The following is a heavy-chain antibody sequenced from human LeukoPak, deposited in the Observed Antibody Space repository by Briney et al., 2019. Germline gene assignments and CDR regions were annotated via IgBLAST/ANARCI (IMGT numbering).Heavy chain of an antibody. CDR3: AKRGYTSTWLSPFDY. J-gene: IGHJ4*02. D-gene: IGHD6-13*01. CDR2: ISGSGGST. V-gene: IGHV3-23*01. Sequence: PGGSLRLSCVASGFTFSSYAMNWVRQAPGKGLEWVSVISGSGGSTYYADSVKGRFTIPRDNSKNTVYLQMNSLRAEDTAVYYCAKRGYTSTWLSPFDYWAQGTLVTVSS. CDR1: GFTFSSYA.